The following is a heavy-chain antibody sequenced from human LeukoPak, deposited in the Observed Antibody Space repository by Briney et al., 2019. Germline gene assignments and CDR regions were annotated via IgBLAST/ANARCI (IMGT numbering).Heavy chain of an antibody. CDR1: GYTFTSYG. J-gene: IGHJ4*02. V-gene: IGHV1-18*04. CDR2: ISAYNGNT. Sequence: ASVKVSCKASGYTFTSYGFSWVRQAPGQGLEWMGWISAYNGNTNYAQNLQGRVTMTIDMSTNTAYMELRSLRSDDTAVYYCAGAPLRQWLVRWDFDYWGQGTLVTVSS. CDR3: AGAPLRQWLVRWDFDY. D-gene: IGHD6-19*01.